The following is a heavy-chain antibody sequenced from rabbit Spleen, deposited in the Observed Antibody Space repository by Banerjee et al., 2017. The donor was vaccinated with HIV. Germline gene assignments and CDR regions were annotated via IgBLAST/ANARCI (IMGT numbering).Heavy chain of an antibody. Sequence: QEQLEESGGGLVQPEGSLTLTCTASGFSFSSSYWICWVRQAPGKGLEWIACIDGGTSGSTYYASWAKGRFTITKTSSTTVTLLMTSLTAADTATYFCARDLDDVIGWNFAWWGQGTLVTVS. CDR3: ARDLDDVIGWNFAW. J-gene: IGHJ3*01. CDR1: GFSFSSSYW. V-gene: IGHV1S45*01. CDR2: IDGGTSGST. D-gene: IGHD4-1*01.